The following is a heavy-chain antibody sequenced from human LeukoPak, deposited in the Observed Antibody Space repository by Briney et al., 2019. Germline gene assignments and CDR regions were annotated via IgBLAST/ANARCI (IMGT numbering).Heavy chain of an antibody. V-gene: IGHV1-18*01. Sequence: VASVKVSCKASGYTFTSYGISWVRQAPGQGLEWMGWISAYNGNTNYAQKLQGRVTMTTDTSTSTAYMEMRSLRSDDTAVYYCARFFSRSITMVRGVITHSSIWDYWGQGTLVTVSS. J-gene: IGHJ4*02. D-gene: IGHD3-10*01. CDR3: ARFFSRSITMVRGVITHSSIWDY. CDR1: GYTFTSYG. CDR2: ISAYNGNT.